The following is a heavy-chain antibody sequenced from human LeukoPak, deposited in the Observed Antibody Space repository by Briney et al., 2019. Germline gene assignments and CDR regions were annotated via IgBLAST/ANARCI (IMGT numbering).Heavy chain of an antibody. CDR1: GFTFDDYG. CDR3: ASSDSSSWSSTNWFDP. V-gene: IGHV3-21*01. CDR2: ISSSSSYI. Sequence: GGSLRLSCAASGFTFDDYGMSWVRKAPGKGLEWVSSISSSSSYIYYADSVKGRFTISRDNAKNSLYLQMNSLRAEDTAVYYCASSDSSSWSSTNWFDPWGQGTLVTVSS. D-gene: IGHD6-13*01. J-gene: IGHJ5*02.